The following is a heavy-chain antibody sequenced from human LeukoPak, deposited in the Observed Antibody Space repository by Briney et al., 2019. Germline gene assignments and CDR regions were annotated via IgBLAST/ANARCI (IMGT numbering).Heavy chain of an antibody. CDR1: GFIFSSYG. CDR2: ISYDGSNK. Sequence: GGSLRLSCAASGFIFSSYGLHWVRQAPGKGLEWVAVISYDGSNKYYADSVKGRFTISRDNSKNTLYLQMNSLRAEDTAVYYCARATYYDSSGIPSDYYYGMDVWGQGTTVTVSS. V-gene: IGHV3-30*19. CDR3: ARATYYDSSGIPSDYYYGMDV. J-gene: IGHJ6*02. D-gene: IGHD3-22*01.